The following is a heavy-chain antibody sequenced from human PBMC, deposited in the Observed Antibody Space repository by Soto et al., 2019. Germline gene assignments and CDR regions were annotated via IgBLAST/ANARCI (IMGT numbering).Heavy chain of an antibody. CDR2: INPDNGNT. CDR1: GYSFTAYT. V-gene: IGHV1-3*01. J-gene: IGHJ5*02. D-gene: IGHD3-3*01. CDR3: ARYNNPIVPYLEWTNWFDP. Sequence: ASVKVSCKASGYSFTAYTMHWVRQAPGQGFEWMGSINPDNGNTKYSQKFQGRLTFTSDTSTSTAYMELSSLKSEDTALYFCARYNNPIVPYLEWTNWFDPWGQGNLVTVSS.